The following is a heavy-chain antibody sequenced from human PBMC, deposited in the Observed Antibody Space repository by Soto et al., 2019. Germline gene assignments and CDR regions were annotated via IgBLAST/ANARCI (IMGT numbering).Heavy chain of an antibody. CDR1: AERFASKY. D-gene: IGHD3-10*01. V-gene: IGHV1-46*01. J-gene: IGHJ5*02. CDR3: ARSSGGVYGIILGGTNGSAP. CDR2: TNPNGGST. Sequence: ASAKVSCKAPAERFASKYRNWVRQEPGQGLEWMGITNPNGGSTRDAQKFQGRATLTRDPPASTVYMEMRNLRSDDTALYFCARSSGGVYGIILGGTNGSAPWGQGPLVPVSS.